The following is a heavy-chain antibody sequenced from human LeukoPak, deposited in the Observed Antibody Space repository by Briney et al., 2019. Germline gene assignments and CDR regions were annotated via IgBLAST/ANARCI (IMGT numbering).Heavy chain of an antibody. J-gene: IGHJ5*02. V-gene: IGHV4-61*01. CDR2: IFYTGST. CDR3: ARDSRSGYDP. Sequence: PSETLSLTCTVSGGSISSGSYYWSWIRQPPGKGLEWIGYIFYTGSTNYNPSLKSRVTISVDTSKNQFSLKLSSVTAADTAVYYCARDSRSGYDPWGQGTLVTVSS. CDR1: GGSISSGSYY. D-gene: IGHD5-12*01.